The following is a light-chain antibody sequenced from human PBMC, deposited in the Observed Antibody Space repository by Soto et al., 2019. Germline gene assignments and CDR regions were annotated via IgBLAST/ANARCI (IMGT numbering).Light chain of an antibody. Sequence: DIQMTQSPSSLSASVGDRVTITCRASQSISSYLNWYQQKPGKAPKLLIYAASSLQSGVPSRFSGSGSGTDFTLTISSLQPEYFATYYCQQSYSTGFTFGPGTKVDIK. CDR1: QSISSY. CDR2: AAS. V-gene: IGKV1-39*01. CDR3: QQSYSTGFT. J-gene: IGKJ3*01.